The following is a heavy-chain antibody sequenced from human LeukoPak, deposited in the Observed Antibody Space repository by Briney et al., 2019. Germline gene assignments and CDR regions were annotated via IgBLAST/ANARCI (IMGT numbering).Heavy chain of an antibody. CDR1: GASFSSDY. Sequence: PSETLSLTCTVSGASFSSDYWSWIRQSPGKGLEWIGYIYHSGHTMSNPSLKSRFSLSLDTSNNQFSLKLSSVTAADTAVYYCARHPFQYPFDHWGQGTVVSVSS. CDR3: ARHPFQYPFDH. D-gene: IGHD4-4*01. V-gene: IGHV4-59*08. CDR2: IYHSGHT. J-gene: IGHJ5*02.